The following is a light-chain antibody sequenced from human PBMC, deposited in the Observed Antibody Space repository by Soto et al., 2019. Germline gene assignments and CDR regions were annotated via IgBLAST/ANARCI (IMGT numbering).Light chain of an antibody. CDR1: QSLSNFF. CDR3: QQYGSSPTWT. CDR2: GTS. V-gene: IGKV3-20*01. Sequence: EIVLTQSPGILSLSPGEGATLSCRASQSLSNFFLAWYQQKPGQAPRLLIYGTSIRATGIPDRFSGSGSETDFTLTISRLEPEDSAVYYCQQYGSSPTWTFGQGTKVDIK. J-gene: IGKJ1*01.